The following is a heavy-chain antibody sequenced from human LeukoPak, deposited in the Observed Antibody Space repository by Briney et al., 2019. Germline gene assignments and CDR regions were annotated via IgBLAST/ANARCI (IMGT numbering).Heavy chain of an antibody. J-gene: IGHJ4*02. V-gene: IGHV4-59*08. CDR2: IFSSGST. Sequence: PSETLSLTCSVSGGSISSYYWSWIRRSPGKELEWIGYIFSSGSTNYNPSLKSRVTISVDTSKNQFSLKLSSVTAADTAIYYCVRHYCSSTRCYSFSDWGQGTLVTVSS. CDR3: VRHYCSSTRCYSFSD. CDR1: GGSISSYY. D-gene: IGHD2-2*01.